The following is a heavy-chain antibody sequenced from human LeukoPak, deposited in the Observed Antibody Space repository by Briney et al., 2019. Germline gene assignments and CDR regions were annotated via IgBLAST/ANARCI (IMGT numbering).Heavy chain of an antibody. V-gene: IGHV4-34*01. Sequence: SETLSLTCAVYGGSFSGYYWSWIRQPPGKGLEWIGEINHSGSTNYNPSLKSRVTISVDMSKNQFSLKLSSVTAADTAVYYCARAGCSSTSCYSHYYYYGMDVWGKGTTVTVSS. J-gene: IGHJ6*04. CDR1: GGSFSGYY. D-gene: IGHD2-2*01. CDR3: ARAGCSSTSCYSHYYYYGMDV. CDR2: INHSGST.